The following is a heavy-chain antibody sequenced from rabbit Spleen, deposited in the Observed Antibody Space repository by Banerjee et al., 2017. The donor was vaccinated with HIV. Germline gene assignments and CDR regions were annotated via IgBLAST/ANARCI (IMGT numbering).Heavy chain of an antibody. CDR2: IYTGNSKT. V-gene: IGHV1S45*01. CDR3: ARGSATMTMVITGFYLTL. J-gene: IGHJ4*01. D-gene: IGHD2-1*01. Sequence: EQLEESGGGLVKPEGSLTLTCKASGVSFSGKDVMCWVRQAPGKGLEWIACIYTGNSKTYYANWAKGRFTISKTSSTTVTLQMTSLTVADTATYFCARGSATMTMVITGFYLTLWGPGTLVTVS. CDR1: GVSFSGKDV.